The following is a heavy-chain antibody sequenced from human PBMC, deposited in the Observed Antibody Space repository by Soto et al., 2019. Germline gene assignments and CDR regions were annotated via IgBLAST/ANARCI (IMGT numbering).Heavy chain of an antibody. V-gene: IGHV3-21*01. J-gene: IGHJ4*02. Sequence: EVQLVESGGGLVKPGGSLRLSCAASGFTFSSYSMNWVRQAPGKGLEWVSSISSSSSYIYYADSVKGRFTISRDNAKNSLYLQMNSLRAEDTAVYYCARYNDFWSKALDYWGQGTLVTVSS. CDR3: ARYNDFWSKALDY. CDR1: GFTFSSYS. D-gene: IGHD3-3*01. CDR2: ISSSSSYI.